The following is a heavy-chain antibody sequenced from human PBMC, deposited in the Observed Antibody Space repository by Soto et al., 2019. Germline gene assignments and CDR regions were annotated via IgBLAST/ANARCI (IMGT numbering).Heavy chain of an antibody. V-gene: IGHV1-8*01. CDR1: GYTFTSYD. CDR3: ARGQYQAGSVDY. CDR2: MNPNSGNT. J-gene: IGHJ4*02. D-gene: IGHD2-2*01. Sequence: QVQLVQSGAEVKKPGASVNVSCKASGYTFTSYDINWVRQATGQGLEWMGGMNPNSGNTGYAQKFQGRVTMSRTTSINTAYMELSSLISVQSAVYYCARGQYQAGSVDYWGQGILVTVSS.